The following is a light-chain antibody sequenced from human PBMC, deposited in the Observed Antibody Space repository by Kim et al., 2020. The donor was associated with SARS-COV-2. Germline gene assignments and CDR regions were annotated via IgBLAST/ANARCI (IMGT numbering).Light chain of an antibody. CDR3: NSRDSNNNVL. CDR2: GKN. V-gene: IGLV3-19*01. Sequence: VALGQTGRITCKGDSLRRYYATWYQQKPGQAPILVIYGKNNRPSGIPDRFSGSSSGNTASLTITGTQAGDEADYYCNSRDSNNNVLFGGGTRLTAL. J-gene: IGLJ2*01. CDR1: SLRRYY.